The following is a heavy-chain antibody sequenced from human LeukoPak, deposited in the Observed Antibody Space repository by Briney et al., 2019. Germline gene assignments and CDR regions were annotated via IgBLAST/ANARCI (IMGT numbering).Heavy chain of an antibody. Sequence: GGSLRLSCAASGFIFSSYSMNWVRQAPGKGLEWVSSISSGSSYIYYADLVKGRFTISRDNAKNSLYLQMNSLSAEDTAVYYCAYTSGYDFSSYYYYYMDVWGKGTTVTVSS. J-gene: IGHJ6*03. CDR1: GFIFSSYS. D-gene: IGHD5-12*01. CDR3: AYTSGYDFSSYYYYYMDV. V-gene: IGHV3-21*01. CDR2: ISSGSSYI.